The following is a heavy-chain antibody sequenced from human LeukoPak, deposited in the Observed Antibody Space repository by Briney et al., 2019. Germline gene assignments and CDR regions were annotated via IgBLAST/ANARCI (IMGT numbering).Heavy chain of an antibody. Sequence: GGSLRLSCAASGFTFTDYGMSWVRQAPGKGPEWVSSVSGGGGSTYYADSVKGRFTISRDNSKNTLDLQMNSLRADDTAAYYCAREEGYIYGLFDCWGQGTLVTVSS. D-gene: IGHD5-18*01. V-gene: IGHV3-23*01. CDR3: AREEGYIYGLFDC. J-gene: IGHJ4*02. CDR1: GFTFTDYG. CDR2: VSGGGGST.